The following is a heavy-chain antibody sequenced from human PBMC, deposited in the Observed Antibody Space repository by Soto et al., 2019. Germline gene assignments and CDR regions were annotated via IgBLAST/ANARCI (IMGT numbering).Heavy chain of an antibody. D-gene: IGHD1-1*01. V-gene: IGHV3-74*01. CDR2: INSDGSRT. CDR1: GFTFSSYW. Sequence: EVQLVESGGGLVQPGGPLRLSCAASGFTFSSYWMHWVRQAPGEGLIWVSRINSDGSRTTYADSVKGRFTISRDNAKNTVYLQMNSLSAEDTAVYYCARIGTGYYYMDVWGKGTTVTVSS. CDR3: ARIGTGYYYMDV. J-gene: IGHJ6*03.